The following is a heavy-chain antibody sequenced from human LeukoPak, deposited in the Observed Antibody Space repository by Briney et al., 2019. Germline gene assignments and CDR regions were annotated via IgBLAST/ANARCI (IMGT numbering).Heavy chain of an antibody. CDR1: VYTFTSYG. CDR3: ASGLDYYDSSGYFSGDAFDI. J-gene: IGHJ3*02. D-gene: IGHD3-22*01. Sequence: ASVKVSCQASVYTFTSYGISWVRQAPGQAIEWVGWISAYNGNTNYAQKHQGRVTMTTDTSTSTAYMELMSLRSDDTAVYYCASGLDYYDSSGYFSGDAFDIWGQGTMVTVSS. V-gene: IGHV1-18*01. CDR2: ISAYNGNT.